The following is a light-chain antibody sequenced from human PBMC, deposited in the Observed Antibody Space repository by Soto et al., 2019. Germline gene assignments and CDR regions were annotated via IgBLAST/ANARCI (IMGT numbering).Light chain of an antibody. CDR2: GES. Sequence: EIVMTQSPATLSVSPGERATLSCRASRNINRKLAWYHQKPAQAPGLLISGESTRTTGIPARFSGSGSGTEFTLTISSLQSEDFAVYYCQQYYDYPPLIFGGGTKVEIK. CDR3: QQYYDYPPLI. J-gene: IGKJ4*01. CDR1: RNINRK. V-gene: IGKV3-15*01.